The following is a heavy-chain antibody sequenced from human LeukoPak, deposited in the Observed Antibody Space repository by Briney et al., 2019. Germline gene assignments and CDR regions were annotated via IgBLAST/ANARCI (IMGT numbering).Heavy chain of an antibody. CDR2: IKEDGTEK. Sequence: PGGSLRLSRAASGFTFNTYWMSWVRQAPGKGLEWVANIKEDGTEKYYVDSVKGRFTISRDNAERSMHLQMNSLRAEDTAVYYCIRGGFSLDYWGQGTLVTVSS. CDR3: IRGGFSLDY. CDR1: GFTFNTYW. V-gene: IGHV3-7*01. D-gene: IGHD3-16*01. J-gene: IGHJ4*02.